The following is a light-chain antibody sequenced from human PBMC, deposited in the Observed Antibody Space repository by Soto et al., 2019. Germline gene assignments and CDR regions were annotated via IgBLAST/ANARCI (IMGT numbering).Light chain of an antibody. CDR2: GAS. CDR1: QSVSNY. CDR3: QVYGNSPMYT. V-gene: IGKV3D-15*02. J-gene: IGKJ2*01. Sequence: EIVMTQSPATLSVSPGERATLSCRASQSVSNYLAWYQQKPGQAPRLLIYGASTRATGIPARFSGGGSETDFTLTISRLEAEDFAVYYCQVYGNSPMYTFGQGTRLEIK.